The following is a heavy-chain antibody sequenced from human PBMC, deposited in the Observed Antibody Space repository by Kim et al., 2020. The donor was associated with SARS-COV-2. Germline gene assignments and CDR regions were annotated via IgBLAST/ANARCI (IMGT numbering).Heavy chain of an antibody. CDR1: GFTFSSYW. CDR2: VNSDGSST. D-gene: IGHD3-16*01. J-gene: IGHJ4*02. Sequence: GGSLRLSCVASGFTFSSYWMHWVRQAPGKGLEWVSRVNSDGSSTSYADSVKGRFTISRNNARNTLYLQMTSLRAEDTAVYYCASLSTGYVWKKFDYWGQGTLVTVSS. CDR3: ASLSTGYVWKKFDY. V-gene: IGHV3-74*01.